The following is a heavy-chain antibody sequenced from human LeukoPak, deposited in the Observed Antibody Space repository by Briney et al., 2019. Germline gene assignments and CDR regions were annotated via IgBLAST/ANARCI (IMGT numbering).Heavy chain of an antibody. D-gene: IGHD1-26*01. CDR2: INHSGSP. CDR3: ARLHGGSYLYYLDY. Sequence: GEINHSGSPNYNPSLKSRVTVSLDTSKNQFSLKLSSVTAADTAVYYCARLHGGSYLYYLDYWGQGTLVTVSS. V-gene: IGHV4-34*01. J-gene: IGHJ4*02.